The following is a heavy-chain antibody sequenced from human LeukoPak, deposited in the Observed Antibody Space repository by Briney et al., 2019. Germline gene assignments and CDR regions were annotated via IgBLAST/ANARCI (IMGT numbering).Heavy chain of an antibody. J-gene: IGHJ4*02. Sequence: SGGSLRLSCAASGFTFTNYAMSWVRQAPGKGLEWVSAITGSGGSTYYADSVKGRFTISRDNSKNTLYLQMNSLRAEDTAIYYCASRYCSGGSRYNRYYFDYWGQGTLVTVSP. CDR3: ASRYCSGGSRYNRYYFDY. CDR1: GFTFTNYA. CDR2: ITGSGGST. V-gene: IGHV3-23*01. D-gene: IGHD2-15*01.